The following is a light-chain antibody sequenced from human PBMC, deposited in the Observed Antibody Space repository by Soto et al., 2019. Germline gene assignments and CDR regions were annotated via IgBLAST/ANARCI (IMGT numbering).Light chain of an antibody. CDR2: EVS. Sequence: DIVMTQSPLTLSVTPGQPASISCKSSQSLLRSDGKTYLFWYVQRPGQPPQLLIYEVSNRFSGVXDXXTGCGSGTEFTLKVRGVEAEDVAVYFCLQRLQRPVTFGQGTRVEIK. J-gene: IGKJ5*01. V-gene: IGKV2D-29*01. CDR1: QSLLRSDGKTY. CDR3: LQRLQRPVT.